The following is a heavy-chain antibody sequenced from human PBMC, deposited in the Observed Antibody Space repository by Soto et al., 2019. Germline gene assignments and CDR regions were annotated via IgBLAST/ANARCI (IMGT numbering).Heavy chain of an antibody. CDR3: ARVRREYDNSGPVDY. J-gene: IGHJ4*02. V-gene: IGHV4-59*08. Sequence: SETLSLTCTVSGGSLSSHHWSWVRQPPGKGLDWIGYIYYRGNTNYKPSLESRATLSVDVSKNQFSLNLTSVTAADTAVYYCARVRREYDNSGPVDYWGQGTLVTVSS. CDR2: IYYRGNT. D-gene: IGHD3-22*01. CDR1: GGSLSSHH.